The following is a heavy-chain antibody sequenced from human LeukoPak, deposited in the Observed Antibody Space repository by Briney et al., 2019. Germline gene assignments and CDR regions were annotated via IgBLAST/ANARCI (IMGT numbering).Heavy chain of an antibody. Sequence: SETLSLTCSVSGGSLSSFYWSWIRQPPEKGLEWIGYIYYSGSTDYSPSLKSRLTISVDTSKNQFSLKLRSVTASDTAVYYCVRHLSRRVAGPHDAFDVWGQGTMVTVSS. CDR1: GGSLSSFY. J-gene: IGHJ3*01. CDR3: VRHLSRRVAGPHDAFDV. D-gene: IGHD6-19*01. V-gene: IGHV4-59*08. CDR2: IYYSGST.